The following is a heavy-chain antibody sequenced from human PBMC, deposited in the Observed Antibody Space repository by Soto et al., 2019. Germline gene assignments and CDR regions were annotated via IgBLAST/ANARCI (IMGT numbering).Heavy chain of an antibody. J-gene: IGHJ6*03. CDR3: ARLMVYADSYYYYYMDV. CDR2: IYPGDSDT. V-gene: IGHV5-51*01. CDR1: GYSFTSYW. D-gene: IGHD2-8*01. Sequence: XXSLKLYWKGSGYSFTSYWIGGVRQMPGKGLELMGIIYPGDSDTRYSPSFQGQVTISADKSISTAYLQWSSLKASDNAMYYCARLMVYADSYYYYYMDVWGKGTTVTVSS.